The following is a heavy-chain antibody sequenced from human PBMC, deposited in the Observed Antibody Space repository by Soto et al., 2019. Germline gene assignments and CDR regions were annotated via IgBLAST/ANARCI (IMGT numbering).Heavy chain of an antibody. CDR2: ISSSSSYI. J-gene: IGHJ5*02. CDR3: ARGYCSSTSCYAGGIFNWFDP. V-gene: IGHV3-21*01. CDR1: GFTFSSYS. Sequence: EVQLVESGGGLVKPGGSLRLSCAASGFTFSSYSMNWVRQAPGKGLEWVSSISSSSSYIYYADSVKGRFTISRDNAKNSLYLQMNSLRAEDTAVYYCARGYCSSTSCYAGGIFNWFDPWGQETLVTVSS. D-gene: IGHD2-2*01.